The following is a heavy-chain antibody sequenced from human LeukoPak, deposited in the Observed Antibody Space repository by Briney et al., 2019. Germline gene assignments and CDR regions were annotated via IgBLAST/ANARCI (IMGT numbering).Heavy chain of an antibody. CDR3: AKDISGYDSFDY. CDR1: VFTFSNYA. D-gene: IGHD5-12*01. J-gene: IGHJ4*02. V-gene: IGHV3-23*01. Sequence: TGGSLRLPCAPSVFTFSNYAMNCVRQAPGKGVEWVSGISTTDATTSYADSVKARFTITRDNSKNTLYLQMNSLRAEDTAKYYCAKDISGYDSFDYWGQGTQVTVSS. CDR2: ISTTDATT.